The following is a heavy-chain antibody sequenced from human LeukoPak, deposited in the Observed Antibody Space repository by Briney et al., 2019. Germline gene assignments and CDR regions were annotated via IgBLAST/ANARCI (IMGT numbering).Heavy chain of an antibody. CDR1: GFTFSSYE. D-gene: IGHD3-22*01. CDR2: ISSSGSTI. V-gene: IGHV3-48*03. J-gene: IGHJ3*02. Sequence: GGSLRLPCAASGFTFSSYEMNWVRQAPGKGLEWVSYISSSGSTIYYADSVKGRFTISRDNAKNSLYLQMNSLRAEDTAVYYCARTPYYYDSSGPGAFDIWGQGKMVNVSS. CDR3: ARTPYYYDSSGPGAFDI.